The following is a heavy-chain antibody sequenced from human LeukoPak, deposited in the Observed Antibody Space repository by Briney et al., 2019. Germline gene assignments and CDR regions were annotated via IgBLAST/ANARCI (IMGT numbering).Heavy chain of an antibody. Sequence: GRSLRLSCAASGFTFSSYAMHWVRQAPGKGLEWVAVISYDGSNKYYADSVKGRFTISRDNSKNTLYLQMNSLRAEDTAVYYCARDRFKVGATSADAFNIWGQGTMVTVSS. CDR1: GFTFSSYA. V-gene: IGHV3-30-3*01. D-gene: IGHD1-26*01. CDR3: ARDRFKVGATSADAFNI. J-gene: IGHJ3*02. CDR2: ISYDGSNK.